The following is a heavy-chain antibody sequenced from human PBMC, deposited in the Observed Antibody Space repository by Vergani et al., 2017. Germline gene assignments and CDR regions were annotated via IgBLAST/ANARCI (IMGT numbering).Heavy chain of an antibody. CDR2: IYYSGST. J-gene: IGHJ3*02. D-gene: IGHD2-21*02. CDR1: GGSISSYY. Sequence: QVQLQESGPGLVKPSETLSLTCTVSGGSISSYYWSWIRQPPGKGLEWIGYIYYSGSTNYNPSLKSRVTISVDTSKNQFSLKLSSVTAADTAVYYCARNPYCGGDCYSDAFAIWGQGTMVTVSS. V-gene: IGHV4-59*01. CDR3: ARNPYCGGDCYSDAFAI.